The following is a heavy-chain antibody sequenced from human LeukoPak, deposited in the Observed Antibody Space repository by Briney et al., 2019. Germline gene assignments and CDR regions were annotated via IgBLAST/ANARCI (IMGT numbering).Heavy chain of an antibody. Sequence: GASVKVSCKTSGGTFSNYGISWVRQAPGQGLEWMGRIIPFVNVVHYVQNLQDRVTITADKSTNTVYMELCSLRSEDTAVYYCATDEEDESGSYYRPSDPWGQGTLVTVSS. J-gene: IGHJ5*02. CDR3: ATDEEDESGSYYRPSDP. D-gene: IGHD3-10*01. V-gene: IGHV1-69*04. CDR1: GGTFSNYG. CDR2: IIPFVNVV.